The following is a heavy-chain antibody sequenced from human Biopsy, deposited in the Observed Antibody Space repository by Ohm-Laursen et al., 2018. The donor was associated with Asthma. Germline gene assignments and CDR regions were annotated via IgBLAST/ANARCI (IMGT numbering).Heavy chain of an antibody. V-gene: IGHV3-30*03. CDR3: ARTHERWTSIQDDALDI. CDR2: ISYDGGNK. CDR1: GRHFGSYN. J-gene: IGHJ3*02. Sequence: RSLRLSCTASGRHFGSYNMHWARQAPGKGLEWVAVISYDGGNKFYGDSVKGRFTLSRDNSRNTLYLQMNSLRVEATAIYYCARTHERWTSIQDDALDIWGQGTMVIVSS. D-gene: IGHD2/OR15-2a*01.